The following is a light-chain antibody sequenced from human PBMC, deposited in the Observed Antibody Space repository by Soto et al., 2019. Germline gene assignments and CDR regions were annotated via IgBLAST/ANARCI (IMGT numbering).Light chain of an antibody. V-gene: IGKV3-20*01. J-gene: IGKJ2*01. CDR3: QQYVSLPVT. CDR2: GAS. Sequence: EVVLTQSPGTLSLSPGERATLSCRASQTVTSNYLAWYQQKPGQAPRLLIYGASSRATDIPDRFSGSGSGPACTLTISRLEPEDFALYYRQQYVSLPVTFGQGTQLEIK. CDR1: QTVTSNY.